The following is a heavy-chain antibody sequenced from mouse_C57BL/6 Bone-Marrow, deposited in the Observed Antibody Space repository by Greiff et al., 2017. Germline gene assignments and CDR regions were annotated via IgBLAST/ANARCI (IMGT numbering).Heavy chain of an antibody. Sequence: EVQLQQSGAELVRPGASVKLSCTASGFNIKDDYMHWVKQRPEKGLEWIGWIDPENGDTEYASKFPGKATITADTSSNTAYLQLSSLTSEDTAVYYCTTSITTVVAEEGYYFDYWGQGTTLTVSS. CDR3: TTSITTVVAEEGYYFDY. V-gene: IGHV14-4*01. CDR1: GFNIKDDY. CDR2: IDPENGDT. D-gene: IGHD1-1*01. J-gene: IGHJ2*01.